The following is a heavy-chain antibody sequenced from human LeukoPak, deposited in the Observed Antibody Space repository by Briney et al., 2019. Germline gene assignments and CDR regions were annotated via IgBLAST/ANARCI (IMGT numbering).Heavy chain of an antibody. CDR3: ARGRAYGYYYYMDV. Sequence: GGSLRLSCAASGFTFSSYSMNWVRQAPGKGLEWVSSISSSSSYIYYADSVKGRFTISRDNAKNSLYLQMNSLRAEDTAVYYCARGRAYGYYYYMDVWGKGTTVTVSS. J-gene: IGHJ6*03. CDR2: ISSSSSYI. CDR1: GFTFSSYS. V-gene: IGHV3-21*01. D-gene: IGHD3-10*01.